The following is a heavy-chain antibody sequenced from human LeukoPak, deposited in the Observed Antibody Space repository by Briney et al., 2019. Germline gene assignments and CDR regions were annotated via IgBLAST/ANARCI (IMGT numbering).Heavy chain of an antibody. CDR1: GFTFSSYG. V-gene: IGHV3-30*18. CDR2: ILYDGSNK. J-gene: IGHJ4*02. CDR3: AKDRDYGDYLG. D-gene: IGHD4-17*01. Sequence: GRSLRLSCAASGFTFSSYGMHWVRQAPGKGLEWVAVILYDGSNKYYADSVKGRFTISRDNSKNTLYLQMNSLRAEDTAVYYCAKDRDYGDYLGWGQGTLVTVSS.